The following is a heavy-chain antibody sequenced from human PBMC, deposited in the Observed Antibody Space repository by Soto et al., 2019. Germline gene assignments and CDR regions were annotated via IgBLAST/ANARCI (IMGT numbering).Heavy chain of an antibody. CDR3: ESEMAFSRESVF. CDR1: GDTDTNYV. V-gene: IGHV1-69*06. Sequence: SVKVSCQACGDTDTNYVISWVRYDSGQGPQWMGGVCTNYVTTYSTHKLHDRLTITADNTTATVYMQLSSLMLDYTAVYYGESEMAFSRESVFWSQGTMVTVSS. CDR2: VCTNYVTT. D-gene: IGHD3-3*02. J-gene: IGHJ4*01.